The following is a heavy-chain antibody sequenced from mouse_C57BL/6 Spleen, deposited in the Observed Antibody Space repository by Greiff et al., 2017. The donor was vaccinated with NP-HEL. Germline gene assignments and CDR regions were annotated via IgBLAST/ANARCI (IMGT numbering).Heavy chain of an antibody. CDR3: ARDDYDAMDY. J-gene: IGHJ4*01. Sequence: EVQLQESGGGLVKPGGSLKLSCAASGFTFSDYGMHWVRQAPEKGLEWVAYISSGSSTIYYADTVKGRFTISRDNAKNTLFLQMTSLRSEDTAMYYCARDDYDAMDYWGQGTSVTVSS. CDR1: GFTFSDYG. CDR2: ISSGSSTI. V-gene: IGHV5-17*01.